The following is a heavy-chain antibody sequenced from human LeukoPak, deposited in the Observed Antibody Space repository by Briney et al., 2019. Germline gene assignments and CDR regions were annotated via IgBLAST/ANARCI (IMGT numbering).Heavy chain of an antibody. CDR3: ARDTAMDSMDV. CDR1: GYTFTGYY. D-gene: IGHD5-18*01. CDR2: INPNSDGT. J-gene: IGHJ6*02. Sequence: ASVKVSCKASGYTFTGYYMHWVRQAPGQGLEWMGWINPNSDGTNYAQKFQGRVTMTRDTSISTAYMELSRLRSDDTAVYYCARDTAMDSMDVWGQGTTVTVSS. V-gene: IGHV1-2*02.